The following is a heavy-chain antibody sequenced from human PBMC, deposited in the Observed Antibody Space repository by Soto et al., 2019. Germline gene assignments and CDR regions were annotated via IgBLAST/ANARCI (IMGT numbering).Heavy chain of an antibody. CDR3: ARAMVRGVATHYYYYYGMDV. CDR1: GFTFSSYA. V-gene: IGHV3-30-3*01. CDR2: ISYDGSNK. D-gene: IGHD3-10*01. J-gene: IGHJ6*02. Sequence: QVQLVESGGGVVQPGRSLRLSCAASGFTFSSYAMHWVRQAPGKGLEWVAVISYDGSNKYYADSVKGRFTISRDNSKNTLYLQMNSLRAEDTAVYYCARAMVRGVATHYYYYYGMDVWDQGTTVTVSS.